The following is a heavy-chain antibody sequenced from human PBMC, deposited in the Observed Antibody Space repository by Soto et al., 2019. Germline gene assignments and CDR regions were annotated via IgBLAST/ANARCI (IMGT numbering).Heavy chain of an antibody. V-gene: IGHV3-74*01. Sequence: EVQLVESGGGIVQPGGSLRLSCVASGFIFGNYWMHWVRQEPGKGLVWVARIHKDGKIRNYADSVKGRFTISRDNDKNTVFLQMESLRVDDTAVYYCTRIAIGYSESSEGYWGQGALVTVSS. CDR3: TRIAIGYSESSEGY. D-gene: IGHD5-18*01. CDR1: GFIFGNYW. J-gene: IGHJ1*01. CDR2: IHKDGKIR.